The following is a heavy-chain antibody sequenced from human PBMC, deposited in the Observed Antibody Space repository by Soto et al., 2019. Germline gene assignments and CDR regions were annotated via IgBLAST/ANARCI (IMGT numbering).Heavy chain of an antibody. V-gene: IGHV3-53*02. Sequence: EVQLVETGGGLIQPGGSLRLSCAASGFTVSSNYMSWVRQAPGKGLEWVSVIYSGGSTYYADSVKGRFTISRDNSKNTLYLQMNSLRAEDTAVYYCARALGSIAARSSRYFDLWGRGTLVTVSS. CDR1: GFTVSSNY. CDR2: IYSGGST. D-gene: IGHD6-6*01. J-gene: IGHJ2*01. CDR3: ARALGSIAARSSRYFDL.